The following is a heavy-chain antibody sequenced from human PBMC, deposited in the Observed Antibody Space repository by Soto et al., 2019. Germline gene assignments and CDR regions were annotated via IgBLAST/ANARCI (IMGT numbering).Heavy chain of an antibody. V-gene: IGHV3-30*18. CDR2: ISYDGSNK. J-gene: IGHJ4*02. CDR1: GVTFSSYG. D-gene: IGHD6-19*01. Sequence: GGSLRLSCASSGVTFSSYGMHWVRQAPGKGLEWVAVISYDGSNKYYADSVKGRFTISRDNSKNTLYLQMNSLRAEDTAVYYCAKDIAVAKHAGDFDYWGQGTLVTVSS. CDR3: AKDIAVAKHAGDFDY.